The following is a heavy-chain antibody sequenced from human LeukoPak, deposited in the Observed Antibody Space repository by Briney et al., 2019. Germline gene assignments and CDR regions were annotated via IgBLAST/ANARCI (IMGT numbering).Heavy chain of an antibody. V-gene: IGHV3-9*01. CDR3: AKDGQLWFGELLSYFDY. CDR1: GFTFDDYA. CDR2: ITWNSAGI. J-gene: IGHJ4*02. Sequence: GGSLRLSCAASGFTFDDYAMHWVRQAPGKGLEWVSGITWNSAGIGYADSVKGRFTISRDNARNSLYLQMNSLRAEDTALYYCAKDGQLWFGELLSYFDYWGQGTLVTVSS. D-gene: IGHD3-10*01.